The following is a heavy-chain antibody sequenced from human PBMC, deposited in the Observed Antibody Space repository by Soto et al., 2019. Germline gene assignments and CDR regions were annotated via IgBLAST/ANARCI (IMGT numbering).Heavy chain of an antibody. CDR1: GGSFSGYY. J-gene: IGHJ6*02. Sequence: SETLSLTCAVYGGSFSGYYWSWIRQPPGKGLEWIGEINHSGSTNYNPSLKSRVTISVDTSKNQFSLKLSSVTAADTAVYYCASGGYSYGYPYGMDVWGQGTTVTV. V-gene: IGHV4-34*01. D-gene: IGHD5-18*01. CDR2: INHSGST. CDR3: ASGGYSYGYPYGMDV.